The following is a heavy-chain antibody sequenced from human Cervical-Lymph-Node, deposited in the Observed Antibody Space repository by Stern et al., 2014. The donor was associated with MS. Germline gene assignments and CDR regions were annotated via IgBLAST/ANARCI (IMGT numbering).Heavy chain of an antibody. D-gene: IGHD4-17*01. CDR2: IYPGDSDT. CDR1: GYSFTANW. CDR3: ARDYGDYAFDY. Sequence: EVQLEESGAEVKKPGESLEISCKGSGYSFTANWRAWGCQMPGKGLEWMGIIYPGDSDTRYSPSLQGQVTISADKSISTAYLQWSSLKASDTAMYYCARDYGDYAFDYWGQGTLVTVSS. J-gene: IGHJ4*02. V-gene: IGHV5-51*01.